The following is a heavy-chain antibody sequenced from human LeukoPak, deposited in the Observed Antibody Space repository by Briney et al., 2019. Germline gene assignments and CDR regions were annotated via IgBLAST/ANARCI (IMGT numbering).Heavy chain of an antibody. CDR1: GYTFTSYG. D-gene: IGHD4-17*01. V-gene: IGHV1-18*01. Sequence: ASVKVSCKASGYTFTSYGISWVRQAPRQGLEWMGWISAYNGNTNYAQKLQGRVTMTTDTSTSTAYMELRSLRSDDTAVYYCARDRTTAKNDYYYYYMDVWGKGTTVTISS. J-gene: IGHJ6*03. CDR2: ISAYNGNT. CDR3: ARDRTTAKNDYYYYYMDV.